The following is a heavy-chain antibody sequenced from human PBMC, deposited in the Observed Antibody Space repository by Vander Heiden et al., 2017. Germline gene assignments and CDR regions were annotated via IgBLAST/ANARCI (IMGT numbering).Heavy chain of an antibody. D-gene: IGHD2-2*01. J-gene: IGHJ4*02. CDR3: ARAGGTSCYGLCPHYFAY. Sequence: QVQLVQSGAEVKKPGASVKVSCKPSGYTFTGYYIHWVRQAPGQGLEWMGRINPKSGDTNYAQNFQGRVIMTRDTSITTAYMEVSSLISDDTAVYYCARAGGTSCYGLCPHYFAYWGQGTLVTVSS. V-gene: IGHV1-2*06. CDR1: GYTFTGYY. CDR2: INPKSGDT.